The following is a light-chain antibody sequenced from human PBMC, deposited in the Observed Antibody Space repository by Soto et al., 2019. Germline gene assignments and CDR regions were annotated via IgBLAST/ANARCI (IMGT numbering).Light chain of an antibody. Sequence: QSALTQPASVSGSPGQSITIACTGTNRDVGSYNLVSWYQQRPGEAPKLIISEVRNRPSGISYRFTGSKSGNTASLTISGRQADDEADYYCSSYTTTSTLVFGGGTKLTVL. CDR1: NRDVGSYNL. J-gene: IGLJ3*02. CDR3: SSYTTTSTLV. CDR2: EVR. V-gene: IGLV2-14*01.